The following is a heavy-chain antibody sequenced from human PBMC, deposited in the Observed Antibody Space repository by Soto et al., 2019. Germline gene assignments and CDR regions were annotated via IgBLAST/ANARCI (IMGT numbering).Heavy chain of an antibody. CDR3: VSEASIGYGHAMDP. CDR1: GVTISTYY. V-gene: IGHV4-59*01. D-gene: IGHD5-12*01. CDR2: NYHSGTT. J-gene: IGHJ5*02. Sequence: QVQLKESGPGLVNPSETLSLTCAVSGVTISTYYWSWIRQPPGKGLEWIGCNYHSGTTNYNTSLKSRVTISVDTSKNQFSLRPTSVTAADTALYSCVSEASIGYGHAMDPWGQGTLVTVSS.